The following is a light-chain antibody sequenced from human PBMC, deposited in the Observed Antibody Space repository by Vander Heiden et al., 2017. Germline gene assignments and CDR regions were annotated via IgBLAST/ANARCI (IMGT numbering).Light chain of an antibody. Sequence: EIVMTQSPATLSVSPGERVTLSCRASQSVSSNLVWYQQKPGQAPRLRIYGASTRATSIPVRFSGSGAGTEFTLNISSMQSEDFAVYYCQQYNNWPPYTFGQGTKLEIK. CDR3: QQYNNWPPYT. CDR2: GAS. J-gene: IGKJ2*01. V-gene: IGKV3-15*01. CDR1: QSVSSN.